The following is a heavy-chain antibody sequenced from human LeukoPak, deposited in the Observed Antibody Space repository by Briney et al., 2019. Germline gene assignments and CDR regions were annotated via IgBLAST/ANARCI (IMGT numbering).Heavy chain of an antibody. CDR3: ARQTSGWSYDAFDI. CDR2: INPNSGGT. CDR1: GYTFTGYH. J-gene: IGHJ3*02. Sequence: ASVKVSCKASGYTFTGYHMHWVRQAPGQGLEWMGRINPNSGGTNYAQKFQGRVTMTRDTSISTAYMELSRLRSDDTAVYYCARQTSGWSYDAFDIWGQGTMVTVSS. D-gene: IGHD6-19*01. V-gene: IGHV1-2*06.